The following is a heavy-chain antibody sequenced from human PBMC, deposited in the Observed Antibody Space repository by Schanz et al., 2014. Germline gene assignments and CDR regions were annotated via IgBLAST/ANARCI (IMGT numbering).Heavy chain of an antibody. CDR2: ISGSGGST. V-gene: IGHV3-23*04. Sequence: EVQLVESGGGLVQPGGSLRLSCSASGFTFSIYAMHWVRQAPGKGLEWVIVISGSGGSTYYADSVRGRFTMSRDNSKNTVHLQMSSLRVEDTAVYYCARIGGSVFDYWAQGTLVTVSS. J-gene: IGHJ4*02. CDR3: ARIGGSVFDY. D-gene: IGHD3-10*01. CDR1: GFTFSIYA.